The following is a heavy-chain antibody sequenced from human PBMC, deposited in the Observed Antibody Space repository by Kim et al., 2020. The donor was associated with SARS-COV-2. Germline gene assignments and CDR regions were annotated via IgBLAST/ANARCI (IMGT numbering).Heavy chain of an antibody. Sequence: GGSLRLSCAATGFTFNNAWMSWVRQAPGKGLEWVGRIKSKIDDGTTHYAAPVKGRFTISRDDSKNTLYLQMSTLKTEDTAVYYCTTVRRSSGWTNYYYFGMDVWGQGTTVIVSS. D-gene: IGHD6-19*01. J-gene: IGHJ6*02. V-gene: IGHV3-15*01. CDR3: TTVRRSSGWTNYYYFGMDV. CDR2: IKSKIDDGTT. CDR1: GFTFNNAW.